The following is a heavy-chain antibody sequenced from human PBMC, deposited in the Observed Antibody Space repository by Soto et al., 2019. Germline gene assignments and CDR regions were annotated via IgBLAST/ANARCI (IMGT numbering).Heavy chain of an antibody. D-gene: IGHD2-15*01. CDR3: GKVLVGATAHTGSDS. J-gene: IGHJ4*02. CDR1: GGSLYRRGNY. V-gene: IGHV4-39*01. Sequence: PSETLSLTCTVSGGSLYRRGNYWGWIRQPPGRGLEWIGNIDYNGVTYSNPSLKSRVTISRDTSKNQFSLKLTSVTAADTALYYCGKVLVGATAHTGSDSWGPGTLVTVSS. CDR2: IDYNGVT.